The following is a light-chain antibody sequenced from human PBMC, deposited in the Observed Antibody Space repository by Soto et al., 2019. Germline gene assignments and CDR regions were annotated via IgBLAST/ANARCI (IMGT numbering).Light chain of an antibody. CDR1: QSVSSN. Sequence: EIVVTQSPATLSVSPGERATLSCRASQSVSSNLAWYQQKPGQAPRLLIYGASTRATGIPARFSGSGSGTEFTLTISILQSEDFAVYYCQQYDYWPPVTFGGGTKVDIK. CDR3: QQYDYWPPVT. V-gene: IGKV3-15*01. CDR2: GAS. J-gene: IGKJ4*01.